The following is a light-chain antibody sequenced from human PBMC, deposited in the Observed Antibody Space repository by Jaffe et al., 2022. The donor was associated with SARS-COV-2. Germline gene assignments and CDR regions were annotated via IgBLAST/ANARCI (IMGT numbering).Light chain of an antibody. Sequence: DIQMTQSPSSLSASVGDRVTITCQASQDIKNYLNWYQQKPGKAPKLLMYDASNLETGVPSRFSGSGSGTDFTFTINSLQPEDVATYYCHQYDSLPLTFGGGTKVEIK. V-gene: IGKV1-33*01. CDR3: HQYDSLPLT. CDR1: QDIKNY. CDR2: DAS. J-gene: IGKJ4*01.